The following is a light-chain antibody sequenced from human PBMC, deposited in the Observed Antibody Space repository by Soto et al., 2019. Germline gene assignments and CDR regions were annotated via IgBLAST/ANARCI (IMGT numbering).Light chain of an antibody. V-gene: IGLV2-14*01. J-gene: IGLJ1*01. Sequence: QSALTQPASVSGSPGQSIAISCTGTSSDVGGYNYVSWYQQHPGKKAPKLIIYDVSSRPSGVSDRFSGSKSGNMASLTISGLQTEDEADYYCSSYTSNSSYVFGTGTKVTVL. CDR2: DVS. CDR1: SSDVGGYNY. CDR3: SSYTSNSSYV.